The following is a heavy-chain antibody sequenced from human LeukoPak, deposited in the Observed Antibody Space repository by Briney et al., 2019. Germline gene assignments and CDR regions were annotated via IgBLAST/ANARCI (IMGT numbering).Heavy chain of an antibody. CDR3: AKDLYSNYGPADY. D-gene: IGHD4-11*01. Sequence: GGSLRLSCAASGFTFSSYAMSWVRQAPGKGLEWVSTINGGGVNTHYADSVGGRFTISRDNPKNTLFLQMNSLRDEDTAVYYCAKDLYSNYGPADYWGQGNLVTVSS. J-gene: IGHJ4*02. CDR2: INGGGVNT. V-gene: IGHV3-23*01. CDR1: GFTFSSYA.